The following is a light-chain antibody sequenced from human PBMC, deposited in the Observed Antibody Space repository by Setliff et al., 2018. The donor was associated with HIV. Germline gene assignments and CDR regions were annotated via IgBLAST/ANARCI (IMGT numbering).Light chain of an antibody. V-gene: IGLV1-40*01. CDR3: QSYDRSLGGYV. J-gene: IGLJ1*01. CDR1: SSNIGAVYD. CDR2: DNS. Sequence: QSALSQPPSVSGAPGQRVTLSCTGSSSNIGAVYDVQWYQQLPGTAPKLLIYDNSHRPSGVPDRFSGSKSGTSASLAITGLQADDEAVYYCQSYDRSLGGYVFGTGTKVTVL.